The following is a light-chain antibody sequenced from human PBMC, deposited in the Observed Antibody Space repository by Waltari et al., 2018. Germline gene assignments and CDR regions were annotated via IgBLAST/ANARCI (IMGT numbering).Light chain of an antibody. J-gene: IGKJ2*01. V-gene: IGKV4-1*01. CDR1: QNVLYSSNNKNY. CDR2: WAS. Sequence: DIVMTQSPDSLAVSLGERATINCKSSQNVLYSSNNKNYLAWYQQKPGQPPQLVIYWASTREAGVPYRFSASGSGTDFNFTISSLQAEDVAVYYCQQYYTSPYTFAQGTKLEI. CDR3: QQYYTSPYT.